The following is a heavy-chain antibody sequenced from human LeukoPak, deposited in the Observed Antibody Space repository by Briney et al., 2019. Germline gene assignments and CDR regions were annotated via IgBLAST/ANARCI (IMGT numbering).Heavy chain of an antibody. CDR3: ASLPATMVRGVPFDY. J-gene: IGHJ4*02. V-gene: IGHV4-39*01. CDR2: IYYSGST. CDR1: GGSISSSSYY. Sequence: SSETLSLTCTVSGGSISSSSYYWGWIRQPLGKGLEWIGSIYYSGSTYYNPSLESRVTISVDTSKNQFSLKLSSVTAADTAVYYCASLPATMVRGVPFDYWGQGTLVTVSS. D-gene: IGHD3-10*01.